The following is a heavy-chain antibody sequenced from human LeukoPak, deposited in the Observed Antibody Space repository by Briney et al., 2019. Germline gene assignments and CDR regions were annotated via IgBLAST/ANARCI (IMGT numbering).Heavy chain of an antibody. D-gene: IGHD2-2*01. CDR3: ALIVLVPALIGS. J-gene: IGHJ4*02. CDR2: IYYSGST. V-gene: IGHV4-39*07. CDR1: GGSISSSSYY. Sequence: KASETLSLTCTVSGGSISSSSYYWGWIRQPPGKGLEWIGSIYYSGSTNYNPSLKSRVTISVDTPKNRFSLKLSSVTAADTAVYYCALIVLVPALIGSWGQGTLVTVSS.